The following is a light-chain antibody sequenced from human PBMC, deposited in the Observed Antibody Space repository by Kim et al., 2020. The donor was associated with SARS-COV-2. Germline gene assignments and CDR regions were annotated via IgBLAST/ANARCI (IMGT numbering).Light chain of an antibody. CDR3: QAWDSKVV. CDR2: QDT. Sequence: SYELTQPPSVSVSPGQTANITCSGDKLGDKFASWYQHKPGQSPVLVIYQDTKRPSGIPERFSGSNSGNTATLTISGTQAMDEADYYCQAWDSKVVFGGET. CDR1: KLGDKF. V-gene: IGLV3-1*01. J-gene: IGLJ2*01.